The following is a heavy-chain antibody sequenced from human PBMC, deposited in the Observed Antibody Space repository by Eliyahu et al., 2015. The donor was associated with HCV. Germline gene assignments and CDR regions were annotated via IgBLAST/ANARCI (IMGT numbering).Heavy chain of an antibody. CDR1: GFPLSTSGVG. V-gene: IGHV2-5*02. D-gene: IGHD2-2*01. Sequence: QITLKESGPTLVKPTQTLTLTCSFSGFPLSTSGVGVGWIRQPPGKALEWLALIYWDDDKRYSPSLKSRLTITKDTSKNQVVLTMTNMDPVDTATYYCAPYIQVGYYFDYWGQGTLVTVSS. CDR2: IYWDDDK. CDR3: APYIQVGYYFDY. J-gene: IGHJ4*02.